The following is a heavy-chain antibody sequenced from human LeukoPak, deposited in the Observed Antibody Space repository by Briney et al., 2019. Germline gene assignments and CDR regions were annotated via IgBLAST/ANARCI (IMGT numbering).Heavy chain of an antibody. D-gene: IGHD3-10*01. J-gene: IGHJ4*02. V-gene: IGHV3-30*18. CDR3: PKDRSTGCYYGSGRSFDY. Sequence: GGSLRLSCTASGFTFNAYGMHWVRQAPGKGLEWVASTSYDGDQKYHADSVKGRFTISRDNSKNTLYLQMNSLRPEDTAIYYCPKDRSTGCYYGSGRSFDYWGQGTLVIVSS. CDR1: GFTFNAYG. CDR2: TSYDGDQK.